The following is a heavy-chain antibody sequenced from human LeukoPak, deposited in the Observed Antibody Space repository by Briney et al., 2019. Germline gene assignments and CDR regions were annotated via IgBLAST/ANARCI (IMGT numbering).Heavy chain of an antibody. J-gene: IGHJ3*02. CDR1: GFTFSSYD. V-gene: IGHV3-13*01. D-gene: IGHD3-22*01. CDR2: IGTAGDT. CDR3: ARDLPTYYYDSSGYLDAFDI. Sequence: QSGGSLRLSCAASGFTFSSYDMHWVRQATGKGLEWVSAIGTAGDTYYPGSVKGRFTISRENAKNSLYLQMNSLRAEDTAVYYCARDLPTYYYDSSGYLDAFDIWGQGTMVTVSS.